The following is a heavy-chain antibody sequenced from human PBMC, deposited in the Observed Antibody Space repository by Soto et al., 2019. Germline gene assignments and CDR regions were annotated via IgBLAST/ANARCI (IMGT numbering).Heavy chain of an antibody. J-gene: IGHJ4*02. D-gene: IGHD2-15*01. CDR2: IKPDGSAT. CDR3: FGGGGGPQ. Sequence: EVQLVESGGNLVQPGGSLRLSCAASDFTFRNYWMNWVRQAPGKGLEWVANIKPDGSATNYEDYVKGRFNISRDNVKNEVSQDMNILRAEGTAVYFCFGGGGGPQWGKGTLVTVSS. CDR1: DFTFRNYW. V-gene: IGHV3-7*03.